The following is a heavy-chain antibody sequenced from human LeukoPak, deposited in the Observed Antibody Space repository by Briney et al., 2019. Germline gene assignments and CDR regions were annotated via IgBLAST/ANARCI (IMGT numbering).Heavy chain of an antibody. CDR2: ISGSGGST. D-gene: IGHD4-11*01. V-gene: IGHV3-23*01. Sequence: PGGSLRLSCAASGFTLSKFGMQWVRQAPGKGLEWVSAISGSGGSTYYADSVKGRFTISRDNSKNTLYLQMNSLRAEDTAVYYCAKDPAVTTPEYYFDYWGQGTLVTVSS. CDR1: GFTLSKFG. J-gene: IGHJ4*02. CDR3: AKDPAVTTPEYYFDY.